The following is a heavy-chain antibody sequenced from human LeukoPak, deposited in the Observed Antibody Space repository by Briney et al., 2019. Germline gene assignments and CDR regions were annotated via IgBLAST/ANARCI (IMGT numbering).Heavy chain of an antibody. CDR2: IYPGDSVT. CDR3: ARRGDGYNLNFDY. D-gene: IGHD5-24*01. V-gene: IGHV5-51*01. J-gene: IGHJ4*02. CDR1: GYTFTSYW. Sequence: GESLKISCKGTGYTFTSYWIGWVRQVPGKGLEWMGIIYPGDSVTRYSPSFQGQVTISADKSISTAYLQWSSLKASDTAMYYCARRGDGYNLNFDYWGQGTLVTVSS.